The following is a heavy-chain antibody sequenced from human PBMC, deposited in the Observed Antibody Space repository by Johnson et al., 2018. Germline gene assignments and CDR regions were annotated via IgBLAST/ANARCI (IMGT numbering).Heavy chain of an antibody. V-gene: IGHV3-30*03. CDR3: SVLQWCAFDI. CDR1: GFTVNTYG. D-gene: IGHD2-8*01. CDR2: ISYDGTNK. J-gene: IGHJ3*02. Sequence: QVQLVQSGGGVVQPGRSLRLSCEASGFTVNTYGINWVRQAPGKGLAWVAGISYDGTNKDYADSVKGRCTISRGDSKNTAYLQMNSLKTEDTAVYYCSVLQWCAFDIWGQGTMVTVSS.